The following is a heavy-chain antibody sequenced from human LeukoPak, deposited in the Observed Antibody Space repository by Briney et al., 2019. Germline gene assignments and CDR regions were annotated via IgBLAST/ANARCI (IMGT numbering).Heavy chain of an antibody. CDR2: ISGSGGST. V-gene: IGHV3-23*01. Sequence: ASVKVSCKASGYTFTSYGISWVRQAPGKGLQWVSGISGSGGSTYYADSVKGRFTISRDNSKNTLYLQMNSLRAEDTAVYYCAQEYSYAYWGQGTLVTVSS. D-gene: IGHD5-18*01. J-gene: IGHJ4*02. CDR3: AQEYSYAY. CDR1: GYTFTSYG.